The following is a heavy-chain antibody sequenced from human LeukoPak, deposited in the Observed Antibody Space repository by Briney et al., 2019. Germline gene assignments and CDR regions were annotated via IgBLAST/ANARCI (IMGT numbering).Heavy chain of an antibody. D-gene: IGHD3-10*01. CDR2: ISSSSSTI. J-gene: IGHJ4*02. V-gene: IGHV3-48*01. CDR3: ARGKRMVRGVIIPLIDY. CDR1: GFTFSSYS. Sequence: PGGSLRLSCAASGFTFSSYSMNLVRQAPGKGLEWGSYISSSSSTIYYADSVKGRFTISRDNAKYSLYLQMNSLRAEDTAVYYCARGKRMVRGVIIPLIDYWGQGTLVTVSS.